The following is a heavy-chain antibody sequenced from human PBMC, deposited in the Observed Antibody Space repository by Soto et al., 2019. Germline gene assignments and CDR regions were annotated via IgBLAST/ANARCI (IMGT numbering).Heavy chain of an antibody. J-gene: IGHJ4*02. CDR1: GGSISSYY. V-gene: IGHV4-59*01. CDR3: ARYIAVAGIGFDY. D-gene: IGHD6-19*01. CDR2: IYYSGST. Sequence: QVQLQESGPGLVKPSETLSLTCTVSGGSISSYYWSWIRQPPGKGLEWIGYIYYSGSTNYNPSLKSRVXXSXDXXKNQFSLKLSSVTAADTAVYYCARYIAVAGIGFDYWGQGTLVTVSS.